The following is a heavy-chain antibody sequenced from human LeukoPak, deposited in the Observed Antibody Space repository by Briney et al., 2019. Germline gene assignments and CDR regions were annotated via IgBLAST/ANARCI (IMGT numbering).Heavy chain of an antibody. D-gene: IGHD3-3*01. J-gene: IGHJ6*03. V-gene: IGHV3-23*01. CDR2: ISGSGGST. CDR3: ARGGDFWSGYSRGYYMDV. CDR1: GFTSSSYG. Sequence: GGSLRLSCAASGFTSSSYGMSWVRQAPGKGLEWVSAISGSGGSTYYADSVKGRFTISRDNSKNTLYLQMNSLRAEDTAVYYCARGGDFWSGYSRGYYMDVWGKGTTVTVSS.